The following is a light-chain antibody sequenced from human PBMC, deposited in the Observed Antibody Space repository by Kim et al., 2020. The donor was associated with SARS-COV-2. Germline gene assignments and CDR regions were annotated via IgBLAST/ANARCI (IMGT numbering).Light chain of an antibody. V-gene: IGKV1D-13*01. J-gene: IGKJ4*01. CDR3: QQFKNYLS. CDR1: QDVTSA. Sequence: AIQLTQSPSSLSASVGDRVTITCRAHQDVTSALAWYQQKPGKAPKLLIYDASTLESGVPSRFSGSGSGTDFTLTISSLQPEDFATYYCQQFKNYLSFGGGTKVDIK. CDR2: DAS.